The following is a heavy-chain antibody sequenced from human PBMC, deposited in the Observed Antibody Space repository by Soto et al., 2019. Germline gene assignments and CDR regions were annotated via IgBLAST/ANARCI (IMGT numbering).Heavy chain of an antibody. CDR1: GFTFSNYW. CDR3: SRDVVVGAKALNY. V-gene: IGHV3-7*01. J-gene: IGHJ4*02. D-gene: IGHD2-15*01. Sequence: GGSLRLSCAASGFTFSNYWMTWVRQDPGKGLEWVANIKEDGSEIHYVDSVKGRFTISRDNAKNSLYLQMNSLRVEDTAVYFCSRDVVVGAKALNYWGQGALVTVSS. CDR2: IKEDGSEI.